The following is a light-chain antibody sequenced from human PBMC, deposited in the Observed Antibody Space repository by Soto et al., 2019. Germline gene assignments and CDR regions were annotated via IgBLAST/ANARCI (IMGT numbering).Light chain of an antibody. CDR1: IRDVDAYDF. J-gene: IGLJ1*01. CDR2: EVS. V-gene: IGLV2-11*01. Sequence: QSALTQPRSVSGSPGQSVAISCTGTIRDVDAYDFVSWYQHHPGKAPKLIISEVSKRPSGVSHRFSGSKSGNTASLTISGLQAEDEAAYFCCSFAGSFYVFGTGTKLTVL. CDR3: CSFAGSFYV.